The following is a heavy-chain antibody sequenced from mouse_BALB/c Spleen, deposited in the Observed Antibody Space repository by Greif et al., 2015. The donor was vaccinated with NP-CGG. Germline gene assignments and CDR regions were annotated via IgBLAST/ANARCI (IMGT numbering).Heavy chain of an antibody. Sequence: LVESGAELVKPGASVKLSCKASGYTFTSYYMYWVKQRPGQGLEWIGEINPSNDGTNFNEKFKSKATLTVDKSSSTAYMQLSSLTSEDSAVYYCTRSDGYYWYFDVWGAGTTVTVSS. CDR2: INPSNDGT. CDR1: GYTFTSYY. D-gene: IGHD2-3*01. CDR3: TRSDGYYWYFDV. V-gene: IGHV1S81*02. J-gene: IGHJ1*01.